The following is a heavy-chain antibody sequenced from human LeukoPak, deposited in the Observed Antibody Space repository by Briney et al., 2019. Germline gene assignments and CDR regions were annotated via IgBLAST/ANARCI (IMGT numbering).Heavy chain of an antibody. V-gene: IGHV1-2*07. D-gene: IGHD4-17*01. J-gene: IGHJ4*02. CDR1: GYTFTGYY. Sequence: ASVKVSCKASGYTFTGYYMHCVRQAPGQGLEWMGWINPNSGGTNYAHKFQGRVTMTRDTSISTAYMELSRLRSDDTAVYYCARELNYDYGDLVDYWGQGTLVTVSS. CDR3: ARELNYDYGDLVDY. CDR2: INPNSGGT.